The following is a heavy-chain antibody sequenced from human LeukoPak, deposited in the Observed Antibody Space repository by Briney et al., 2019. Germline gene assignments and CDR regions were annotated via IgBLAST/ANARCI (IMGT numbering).Heavy chain of an antibody. CDR3: ARGGSRIQLWSAYYYGMDV. D-gene: IGHD5-18*01. V-gene: IGHV4-34*01. CDR2: INHSGST. J-gene: IGHJ6*02. CDR1: GGSFSGYY. Sequence: SETLSLTCAVYGGSFSGYYWSWIRQPPGKGLEWIGEINHSGSTNYNPSLKSRVTISVDTSKNQFSLKLSSVTAADTAVYYCARGGSRIQLWSAYYYGMDVWGQGTTVTVSS.